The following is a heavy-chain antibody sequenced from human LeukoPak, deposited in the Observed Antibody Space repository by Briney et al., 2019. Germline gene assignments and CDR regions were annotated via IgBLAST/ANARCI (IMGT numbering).Heavy chain of an antibody. CDR3: ARPRRWFTRRGTAEYFQH. Sequence: PSETLSLTCAVYGGSFSGYYWSWIRQPPGKGLEWIGEINHSGSTNYNPSLKSRVTISVDTSKNQFSLKLSSVTAADTAVYYCARPRRWFTRRGTAEYFQHWGQGTLVTVSS. CDR1: GGSFSGYY. V-gene: IGHV4-34*01. D-gene: IGHD4-23*01. CDR2: INHSGST. J-gene: IGHJ1*01.